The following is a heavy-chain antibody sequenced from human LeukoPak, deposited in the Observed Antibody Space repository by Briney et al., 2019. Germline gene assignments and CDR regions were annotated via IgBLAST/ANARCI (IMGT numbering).Heavy chain of an antibody. CDR3: ARGGPRIAVPGTVL. CDR1: GYSFTSYG. CDR2: ISTYNGKR. D-gene: IGHD6-19*01. V-gene: IGHV1-18*01. J-gene: IGHJ4*02. Sequence: AAVKVSCKASGYSFTSYGISWVRQAPGQGLEWMGWISTYNGKRNSAQKFQGRVTMTTDTSTSTAYMELRSLRSDDTAVYYCARGGPRIAVPGTVLWGQGTLVTASS.